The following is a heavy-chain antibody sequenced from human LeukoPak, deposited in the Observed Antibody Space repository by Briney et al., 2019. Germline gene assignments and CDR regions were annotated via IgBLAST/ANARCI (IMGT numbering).Heavy chain of an antibody. J-gene: IGHJ4*02. CDR1: GGSISSYY. CDR3: ARGISGYSSGWYSLGQGFDY. CDR2: IYYSGST. D-gene: IGHD6-19*01. V-gene: IGHV4-59*01. Sequence: SETLSLTCTVSGGSISSYYWGWIRQPPGKGLEWIGYIYYSGSTNYNPSLKSRVTISVDTSKNQFSLKLSSVTAADTAVYYCARGISGYSSGWYSLGQGFDYWGQGTLVTVSS.